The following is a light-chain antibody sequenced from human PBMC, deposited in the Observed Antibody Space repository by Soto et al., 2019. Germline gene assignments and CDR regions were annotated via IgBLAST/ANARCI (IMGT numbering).Light chain of an antibody. CDR1: KLGDKY. Sequence: SYELTQPPSVSVCPGQTASITCSGDKLGDKYACWYQQKPGQSPVLVIYQDSKRPSEIPERFSGSNPGNTATLTISGTQAMDEADYYCQACDSSTAVVFGGGPKLTVL. CDR3: QACDSSTAVV. CDR2: QDS. V-gene: IGLV3-1*01. J-gene: IGLJ2*01.